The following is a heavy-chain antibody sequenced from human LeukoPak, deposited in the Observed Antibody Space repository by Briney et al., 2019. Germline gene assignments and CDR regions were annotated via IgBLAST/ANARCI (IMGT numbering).Heavy chain of an antibody. J-gene: IGHJ4*02. CDR1: GYTLTELS. CDR3: ATYYYGSGSYPKYYFDY. D-gene: IGHD3-10*01. CDR2: FDPEDGET. V-gene: IGHV1-24*01. Sequence: ASVKVSCKVSGYTLTELSMHWVRQAPGKGLEWMGGFDPEDGETIYAQQFQGRVTMTEDTSTDTAYMELSSLRSEDTAVYYCATYYYGSGSYPKYYFDYWGQGTLVTVSS.